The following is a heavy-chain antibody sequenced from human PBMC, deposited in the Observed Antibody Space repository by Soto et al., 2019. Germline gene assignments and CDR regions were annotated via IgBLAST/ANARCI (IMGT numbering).Heavy chain of an antibody. Sequence: ASVKVSCKASGYTFTGYFMHWVRQAPGQGLEWMGWVNPNSGATKYAQKFQGRVTLSRDTSISTAYMELSGLRSDDTAVYYCARGGGWRDSCGQGTLVTVS. CDR3: ARGGGWRDS. V-gene: IGHV1-2*02. CDR2: VNPNSGAT. CDR1: GYTFTGYF. J-gene: IGHJ4*02. D-gene: IGHD6-19*01.